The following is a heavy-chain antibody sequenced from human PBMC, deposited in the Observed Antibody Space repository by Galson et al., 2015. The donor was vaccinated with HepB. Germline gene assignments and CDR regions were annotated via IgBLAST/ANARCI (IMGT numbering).Heavy chain of an antibody. J-gene: IGHJ6*03. CDR1: GFTFSGYS. V-gene: IGHV3-48*01. CDR2: IVTSGTTT. CDR3: ARILSHHRDV. Sequence: SLRLSCAASGFTFSGYSMNWVRQAPGKGLEWVSYIVTSGTTTDYAHSVKGRVTISRDNAKNSLYLQMNSLRVEDTAVYYCARILSHHRDVWGKGTTVTVSS.